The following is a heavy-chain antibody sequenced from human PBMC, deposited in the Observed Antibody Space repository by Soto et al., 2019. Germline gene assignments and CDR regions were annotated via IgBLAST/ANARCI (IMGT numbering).Heavy chain of an antibody. CDR3: AKKGLGSLATYCSTGDCHYAFDI. J-gene: IGHJ3*02. V-gene: IGHV3-23*01. CDR1: GFTFGNYA. D-gene: IGHD2-15*01. CDR2: ISGGGDGT. Sequence: EVQLLESGGGLVQPGGSLRLSCAASGFTFGNYAMIWVRQAPGKGLEWVSTISGGGDGTYYADSVRGRFTISRENSRNTVYLQMNSLRAGDTAVYYCAKKGLGSLATYCSTGDCHYAFDIWGQGTMVTVSS.